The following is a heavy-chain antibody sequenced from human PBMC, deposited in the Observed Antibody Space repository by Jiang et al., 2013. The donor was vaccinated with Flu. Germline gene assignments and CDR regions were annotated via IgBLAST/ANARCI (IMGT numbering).Heavy chain of an antibody. D-gene: IGHD6-6*01. CDR2: IIPIFGTA. Sequence: FSSYAISWVRQAPGQGLEWMGGIIPIFGTANYAQKFQGRVTITADESTSTAYMELSSLRSEDTAVYYCARVKHSSSPTFDYWGQGTLVTVSS. J-gene: IGHJ4*02. CDR1: FSSYA. V-gene: IGHV1-69*01. CDR3: ARVKHSSSPTFDY.